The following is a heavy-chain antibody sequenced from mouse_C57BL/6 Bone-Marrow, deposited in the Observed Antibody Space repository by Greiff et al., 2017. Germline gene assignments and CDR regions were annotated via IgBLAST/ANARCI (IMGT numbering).Heavy chain of an antibody. CDR2: IYPRSGST. CDR1: GYTFTSYG. J-gene: IGHJ1*03. D-gene: IGHD2-3*01. CDR3: ASDGYHIWYFGV. Sequence: QVQLQQSGAELARPGASVKLSCKASGYTFTSYGISWVKQRTGQGLEWIGEIYPRSGSTNYNEKFKSKATLTVDTSSSTAYMQLSSLTSEDSAVYYCASDGYHIWYFGVWGTGATVTVTS. V-gene: IGHV1-81*01.